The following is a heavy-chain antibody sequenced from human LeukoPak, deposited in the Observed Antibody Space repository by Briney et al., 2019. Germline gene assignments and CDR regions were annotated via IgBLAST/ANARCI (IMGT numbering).Heavy chain of an antibody. Sequence: SETLSLTCNVSGVSASTARWNWIRQRPGKGLEWIGCLSYTGKTDYNPSLKSRVSISLGSSNNHFSLKLTSVTAADTAVYYCSEGYFEPFDHWGQGILVTVSS. CDR2: LSYTGKT. D-gene: IGHD2/OR15-2a*01. CDR1: GVSASTAR. J-gene: IGHJ4*02. V-gene: IGHV4-59*02. CDR3: SEGYFEPFDH.